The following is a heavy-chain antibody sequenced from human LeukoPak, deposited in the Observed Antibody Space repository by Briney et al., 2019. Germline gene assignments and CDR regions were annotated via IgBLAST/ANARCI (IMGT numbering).Heavy chain of an antibody. CDR3: ARSAGGWRYYYYYMDV. V-gene: IGHV4-34*01. Sequence: SETLSLTCAVYGGSFSGYYWSWIRQPPGKGLEWIGEINHSGSTNYNPSLKSRVTISVDTSKNQFSLKLSSVTAADTAVYYCARSAGGWRYYYYYMDVWGKGTTVTVSS. D-gene: IGHD2-15*01. J-gene: IGHJ6*03. CDR1: GGSFSGYY. CDR2: INHSGST.